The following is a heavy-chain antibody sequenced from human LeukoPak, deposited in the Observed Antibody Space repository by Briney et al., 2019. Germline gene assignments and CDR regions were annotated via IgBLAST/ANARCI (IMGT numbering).Heavy chain of an antibody. Sequence: ASVKVSCKASGYTFTGYYMHWVRQAPGQGLEWMGGIIPIFGTANYAQKFQGRVTITTDESTSTAYMELSSLRSEDTAVYYCARGYRYGMDVWGQGTTVTVSS. D-gene: IGHD2-15*01. V-gene: IGHV1-69*05. J-gene: IGHJ6*02. CDR1: GYTFTGYY. CDR2: IIPIFGTA. CDR3: ARGYRYGMDV.